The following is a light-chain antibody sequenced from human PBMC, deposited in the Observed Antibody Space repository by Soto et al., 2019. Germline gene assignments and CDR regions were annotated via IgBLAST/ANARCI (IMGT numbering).Light chain of an antibody. CDR1: QIVTSRN. CDR2: GAS. V-gene: IGKV3-20*01. CDR3: QQYGSSPFT. J-gene: IGKJ3*01. Sequence: EIVLTQSPGTLSLSPGERATLSCRASQIVTSRNLAWYQQKPGQAPRLLIYGASSGATGIPDRFSGSGSGTDFTLTISRLEPEDFAVYYCQQYGSSPFTFGPGTKVDIK.